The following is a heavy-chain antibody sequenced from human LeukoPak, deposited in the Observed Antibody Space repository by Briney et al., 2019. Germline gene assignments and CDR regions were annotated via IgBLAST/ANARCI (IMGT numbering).Heavy chain of an antibody. Sequence: GGSLRLSCAASGFTFSEYYMSWIRQAPGKGLEWVADIRSTADIVSYADFVLGRFTISRDNGDDSLSLQLNSLRAEDTAVYYCARETVAGTFDYWSQGTLVTVSS. CDR2: IRSTADIV. CDR3: ARETVAGTFDY. V-gene: IGHV3-11*01. D-gene: IGHD6-19*01. CDR1: GFTFSEYY. J-gene: IGHJ4*02.